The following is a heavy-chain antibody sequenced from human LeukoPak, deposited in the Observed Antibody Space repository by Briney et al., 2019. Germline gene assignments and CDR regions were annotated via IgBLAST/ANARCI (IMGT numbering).Heavy chain of an antibody. CDR2: IYHSGST. J-gene: IGHJ4*02. V-gene: IGHV4-38-2*01. Sequence: PSETLSLTCAVSGYSTSSGYYWGWIRQSPGKGLKWIGNIYHSGSTYKNPSLKSRVTISLDTSKNQFSLKLSSVTAADTAMYYCARLSGAPVRHPIYHFDYWGQGTLVAVSS. CDR1: GYSTSSGYY. CDR3: ARLSGAPVRHPIYHFDY. D-gene: IGHD2-2*02.